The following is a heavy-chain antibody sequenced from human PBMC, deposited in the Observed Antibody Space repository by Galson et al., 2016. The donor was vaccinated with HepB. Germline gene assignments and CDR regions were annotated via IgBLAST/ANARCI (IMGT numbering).Heavy chain of an antibody. Sequence: TLSLTCGVSGASITSGGYYWSWVRQLPGQGLQWIGHIYYTGDTVYSPSLQSRVVISIDTSENQFSLTLTSLSAADTAVYYCAREVIRGVHHTDPWGQGALVTVSS. CDR2: IYYTGDT. V-gene: IGHV4-31*11. CDR3: AREVIRGVHHTDP. J-gene: IGHJ5*02. CDR1: GASITSGGYY. D-gene: IGHD2-21*01.